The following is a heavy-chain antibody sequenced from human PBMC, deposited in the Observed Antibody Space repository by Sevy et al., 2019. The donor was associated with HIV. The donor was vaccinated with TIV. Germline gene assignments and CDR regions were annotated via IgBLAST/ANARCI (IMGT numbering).Heavy chain of an antibody. D-gene: IGHD2-8*01. CDR1: GYTFTSYY. V-gene: IGHV1-46*01. CDR2: INPRGGST. CDR3: ASGVLTAYARLGEGGVFDY. Sequence: ASVKVSCKASGYTFTSYYMHWVRQAPGQGLEWMGIINPRGGSTSFAQKFQGRVTLTRDTSTSTVYMELRSLRARGTAVDYYASGVLTAYARLGEGGVFDYWGQGTLVTVSS. J-gene: IGHJ4*02.